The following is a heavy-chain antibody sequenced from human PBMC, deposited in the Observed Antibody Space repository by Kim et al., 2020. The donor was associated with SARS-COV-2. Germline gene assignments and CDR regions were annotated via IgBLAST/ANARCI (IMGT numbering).Heavy chain of an antibody. D-gene: IGHD3-22*01. CDR2: IISKAYGGTT. J-gene: IGHJ4*02. CDR1: GFTFGDYA. V-gene: IGHV3-49*04. CDR3: TSVLTYYYDSSGYSPRDY. Sequence: GGSLRLSCTASGFTFGDYAMSWVRQAPGKGLEWVGFIISKAYGGTTEYAASVKCRFTISRDDSKSIAYLQMNSLKTEDTAVYYCTSVLTYYYDSSGYSPRDYWGQGTLVTVSS.